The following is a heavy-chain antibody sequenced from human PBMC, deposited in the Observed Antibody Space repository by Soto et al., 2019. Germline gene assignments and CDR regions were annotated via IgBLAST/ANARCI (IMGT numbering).Heavy chain of an antibody. V-gene: IGHV4-4*02. D-gene: IGHD1-20*01. CDR1: GGSISSSNW. J-gene: IGHJ6*02. Sequence: AETLSLTCAVSGGSISSSNWWSGVRQPPGKGLGWSGEIYHSGGTNYNPSLKSRVTISVDKYKNQFSLKLSSVTAADTAVYYCARVVTGTPYYYYYGMDVWGQGTTVTVSS. CDR2: IYHSGGT. CDR3: ARVVTGTPYYYYYGMDV.